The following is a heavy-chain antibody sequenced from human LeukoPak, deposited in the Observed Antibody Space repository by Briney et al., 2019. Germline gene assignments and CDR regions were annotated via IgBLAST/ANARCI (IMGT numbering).Heavy chain of an antibody. D-gene: IGHD6-6*01. CDR2: IYYSGST. Sequence: PSETLSLTCTVSGGSISSSSYYWGWIRQPPGKGLEWIGSIYYSGSTYYNPSLKSRVTISVDTSKNQFSLKLSSVTAVDTAVYYCARQGCSSSPKSGFGYWGQGTLVTVSS. CDR3: ARQGCSSSPKSGFGY. J-gene: IGHJ4*02. V-gene: IGHV4-39*01. CDR1: GGSISSSSYY.